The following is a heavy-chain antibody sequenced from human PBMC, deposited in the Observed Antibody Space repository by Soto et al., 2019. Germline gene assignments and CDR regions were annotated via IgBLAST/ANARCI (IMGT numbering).Heavy chain of an antibody. J-gene: IGHJ6*02. V-gene: IGHV3-21*01. CDR2: ISSSSSYI. CDR3: ATFFAQLVEFYYYGMDV. D-gene: IGHD6-6*01. CDR1: GFTFSSYS. Sequence: PEGSLRLSCAASGFTFSSYSMNWVRQAPGKGLEWVSSISSSSSYIYYADSVTGRFTISRDNAKNSLYLQMNSLRAEDTAVYYCATFFAQLVEFYYYGMDVWGQGTTVTVSS.